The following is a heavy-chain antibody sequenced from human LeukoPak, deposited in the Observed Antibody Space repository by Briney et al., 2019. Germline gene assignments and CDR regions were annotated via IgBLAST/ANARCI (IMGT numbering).Heavy chain of an antibody. CDR1: GFTFSSYA. Sequence: GGSLRLSCAASGFTFSSYAMSWVRQAPGKGLEWVSAISGSGGSTGYVDSVKGRFTISRDNPKNTVYLQMNSLRAEDTAVYYCAKAPVGHCSGGSCYPFDYWGQGTLVTVSS. D-gene: IGHD2-15*01. V-gene: IGHV3-23*01. CDR2: ISGSGGST. J-gene: IGHJ4*02. CDR3: AKAPVGHCSGGSCYPFDY.